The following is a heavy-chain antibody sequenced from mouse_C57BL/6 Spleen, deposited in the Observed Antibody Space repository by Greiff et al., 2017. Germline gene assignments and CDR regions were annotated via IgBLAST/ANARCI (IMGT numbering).Heavy chain of an antibody. J-gene: IGHJ3*01. CDR3: ARKSSG. D-gene: IGHD3-2*02. CDR1: GYAFSSSW. Sequence: QVQLQQSGPELVKPGASVKISCKASGYAFSSSWMNWVKQRPGKGLEWIGRIYPGDGDANYNGKFKGKATLTADKSSSTAYMHLSSLTSEESAVYFCARKSSGWGQGTLVTVSA. CDR2: IYPGDGDA. V-gene: IGHV1-82*01.